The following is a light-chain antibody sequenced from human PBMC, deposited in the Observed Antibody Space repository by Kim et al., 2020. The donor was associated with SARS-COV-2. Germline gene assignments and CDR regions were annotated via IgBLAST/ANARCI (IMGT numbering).Light chain of an antibody. Sequence: IVLTQSPATLSLSPGERDTLSCRASQSVSSYLAWYQQKPGQAPRLLIFDASNRATGIPARFSGSGSGTDFTLTISSLEPEDFAVYYCQQRGDWPTFGQGTKVDIK. V-gene: IGKV3-11*01. J-gene: IGKJ1*01. CDR2: DAS. CDR1: QSVSSY. CDR3: QQRGDWPT.